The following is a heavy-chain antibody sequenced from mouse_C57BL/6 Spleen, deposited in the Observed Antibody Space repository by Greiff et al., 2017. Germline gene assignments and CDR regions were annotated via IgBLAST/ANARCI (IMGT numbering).Heavy chain of an antibody. J-gene: IGHJ1*03. CDR3: ARSYDYDVGDWYFDV. CDR1: GFSLTSYG. D-gene: IGHD2-4*01. CDR2: IWSGGST. V-gene: IGHV2-2*01. Sequence: VKLVESGPGLVQPSQSLSITCTVSGFSLTSYGVHWVRQSPGKGLEWLGVIWSGGSTDYNAAFISRLSISKDNSKSQVFFKMNSLQADDTAIYYCARSYDYDVGDWYFDVWGTGTTVTVSS.